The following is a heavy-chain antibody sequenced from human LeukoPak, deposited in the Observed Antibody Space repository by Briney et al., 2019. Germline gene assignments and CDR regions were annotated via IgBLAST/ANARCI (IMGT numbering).Heavy chain of an antibody. CDR3: AKDLGPYGSGSHYPFDY. V-gene: IGHV3-23*01. CDR2: ISGSGGST. J-gene: IGHJ4*02. CDR1: GFTFSSYA. Sequence: GGSLRLSCAASGFTFSSYAMSWVRQAPGKGLEWVSAISGSGGSTYYADSVKGRFTISRDNSKNTLYLQMNSLRAEDTAVYYCAKDLGPYGSGSHYPFDYWGQGTLVTVSS. D-gene: IGHD3-10*01.